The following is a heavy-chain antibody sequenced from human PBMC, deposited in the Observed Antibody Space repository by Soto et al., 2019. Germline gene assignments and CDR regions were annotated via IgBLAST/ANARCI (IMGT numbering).Heavy chain of an antibody. V-gene: IGHV1-18*01. CDR2: ISAYNGNR. J-gene: IGHJ4*02. CDR1: GYTFTNFG. CDR3: ARGATPIDY. Sequence: QVQLVQSGAEVKKPGASVKVSCKTSGYTFTNFGLSWVRQAPGQGLEWMGWISAYNGNRNYAQNFQGRATMTTDTSTSTAYMALRSLRSDDTAVYYCARGATPIDYWGQGTLVTVSS. D-gene: IGHD2-15*01.